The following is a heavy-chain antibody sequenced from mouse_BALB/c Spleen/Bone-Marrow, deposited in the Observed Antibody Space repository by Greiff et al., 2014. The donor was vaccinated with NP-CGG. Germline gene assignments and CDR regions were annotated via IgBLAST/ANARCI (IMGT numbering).Heavy chain of an antibody. D-gene: IGHD1-1*01. V-gene: IGHV2-6-1*01. Sequence: VQLQESGPGLAAPSQSLSITCTISGFSLTSYGVHWVRQPPGKGLEWLVVIWSDGSTTYNSALKSRLSISKDNSKSQVFLKMNSLQTDDTAMYYCARHYGSSLYAMDYWGQGTSVTVSS. CDR1: GFSLTSYG. CDR3: ARHYGSSLYAMDY. J-gene: IGHJ4*01. CDR2: IWSDGST.